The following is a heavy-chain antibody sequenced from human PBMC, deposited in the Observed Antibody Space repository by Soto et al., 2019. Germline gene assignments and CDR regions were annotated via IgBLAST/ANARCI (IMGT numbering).Heavy chain of an antibody. Sequence: GGSLRLSCAASGFTFSSYWMSWVRQAPGKGLEWVANIKQDGSEKYYVDSVKGRFTISRDNAKNSLYLQMNSLRAEDTAVYYCARDSSPLYYYGMDVWGQGTTVTVSS. D-gene: IGHD6-13*01. V-gene: IGHV3-7*05. J-gene: IGHJ6*02. CDR2: IKQDGSEK. CDR3: ARDSSPLYYYGMDV. CDR1: GFTFSSYW.